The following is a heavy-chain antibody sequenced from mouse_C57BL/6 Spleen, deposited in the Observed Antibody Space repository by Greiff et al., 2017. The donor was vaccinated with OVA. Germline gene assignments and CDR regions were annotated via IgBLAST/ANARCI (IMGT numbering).Heavy chain of an antibody. Sequence: VKVVESGAELVRPGASVTLSCKASGYTFTDYEMHWVKQTPVHGLEWIGAIDPETGGTAYNQKFKGKAILTADKSSSTAYMELRSLTSEDSAVYYCTRRAWFAYWGQGTLVTVSA. V-gene: IGHV1-15*01. CDR1: GYTFTDYE. CDR2: IDPETGGT. J-gene: IGHJ3*01. CDR3: TRRAWFAY.